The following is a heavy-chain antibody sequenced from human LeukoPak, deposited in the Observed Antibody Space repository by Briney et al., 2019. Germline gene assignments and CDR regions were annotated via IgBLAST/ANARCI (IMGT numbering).Heavy chain of an antibody. J-gene: IGHJ4*02. CDR1: GFTFSSYA. Sequence: GSLRLSCAASGFTFSSYAMSWVRQAPGKGLEWASAISGSGGSTYYADSVKGRFTISRDNSKNTLYLQMNSLRAEDTAVYYCAKPMEYQLLSDYWGQGTLVTVSS. V-gene: IGHV3-23*01. CDR3: AKPMEYQLLSDY. D-gene: IGHD2-2*01. CDR2: ISGSGGST.